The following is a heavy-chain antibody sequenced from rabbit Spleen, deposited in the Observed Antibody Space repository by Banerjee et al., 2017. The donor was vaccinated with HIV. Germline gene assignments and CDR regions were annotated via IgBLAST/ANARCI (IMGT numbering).Heavy chain of an antibody. CDR2: INTYTAKS. CDR1: GFDFSSYYM. J-gene: IGHJ4*01. D-gene: IGHD4-2*01. V-gene: IGHV1S45*01. Sequence: QEQLKESGGGLVQPGGSLKLSCKASGFDFSSYYMSWVRQAPGKGLEWIACINTYTAKSVYATWAKGPFTISKTSSTTVTLQMTSLTGADTATYFCARNGGMLDYNLWGPGTLVTVS. CDR3: ARNGGMLDYNL.